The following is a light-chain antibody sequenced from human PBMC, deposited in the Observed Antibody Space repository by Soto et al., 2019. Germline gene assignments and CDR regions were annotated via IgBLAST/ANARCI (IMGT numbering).Light chain of an antibody. V-gene: IGKV3D-20*01. CDR2: DAS. J-gene: IGKJ5*01. CDR3: QQYGSSGIT. CDR1: QXLLHSNGYNY. Sequence: DILMTHRPLSPPVTPGAPASISCRSRQXLLHSNGYNYLDWYQQKPGLAPRLLIYDASSRATGIPDRFSGSGSGTDFTLTISRLEPEDFAVYYCQQYGSSGITFGQGTRLEIK.